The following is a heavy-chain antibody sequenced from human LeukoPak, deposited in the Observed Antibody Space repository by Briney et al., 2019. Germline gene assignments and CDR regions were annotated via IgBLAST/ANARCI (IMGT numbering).Heavy chain of an antibody. V-gene: IGHV1-24*01. D-gene: IGHD4-17*01. CDR3: ATEIPYGDYVNPYYYYGMDV. Sequence: ASVKVSCKVSGYTLTELSMHWVRQAPGKGLEWMGGFDPEDGETIYAQKFQGRVTMTEDTSTDTAYMELSSLRSEDTAVYYCATEIPYGDYVNPYYYYGMDVWGQGTTVTASS. J-gene: IGHJ6*02. CDR1: GYTLTELS. CDR2: FDPEDGET.